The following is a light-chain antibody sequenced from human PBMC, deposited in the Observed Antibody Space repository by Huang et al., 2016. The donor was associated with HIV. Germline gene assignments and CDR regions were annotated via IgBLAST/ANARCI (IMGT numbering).Light chain of an antibody. V-gene: IGKV3-15*01. CDR3: QQYNNWPPGDT. CDR2: GAS. Sequence: EIAMTQSPATLYVSPGERDTLSCRASQSVSSNLAWYQQKPGQAPRLLLYGASTRATGIPARFSGSGSGTEFTLTISSLQSEDFAVYCCQQYNNWPPGDTFGQGTKLEIK. CDR1: QSVSSN. J-gene: IGKJ2*01.